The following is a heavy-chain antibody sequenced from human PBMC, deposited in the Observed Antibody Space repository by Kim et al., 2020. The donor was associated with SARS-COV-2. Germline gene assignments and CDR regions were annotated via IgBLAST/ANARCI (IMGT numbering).Heavy chain of an antibody. J-gene: IGHJ4*02. V-gene: IGHV4-39*01. Sequence: SETLSLTCTVSGGSISDSTYYWGWISQAPGTGLEWIGSISYSGSTYYNPSLKSRVTLSADTSKNQLSLRLSSVTAADSAVYHCARYKRYGDTGWDSWGQGTLVTVSS. CDR3: ARYKRYGDTGWDS. D-gene: IGHD6-19*01. CDR2: ISYSGST. CDR1: GGSISDSTYY.